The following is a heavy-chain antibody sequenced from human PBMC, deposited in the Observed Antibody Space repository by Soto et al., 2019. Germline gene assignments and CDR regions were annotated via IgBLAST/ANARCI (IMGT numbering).Heavy chain of an antibody. D-gene: IGHD3-9*01. CDR3: ATATFFRKGYYAATGYYYFDY. V-gene: IGHV4-30-2*06. Sequence: SETLSLTCAVSGGSISSGGSPWSWIRQSPGQGLELIGYIFYSESTYYNPSLKRRVTISVDRSKHEFSLRLSSVTAAAKAVYHCATATFFRKGYYAATGYYYFDYWGQGTLVTVSS. J-gene: IGHJ4*02. CDR1: GGSISSGGSP. CDR2: IFYSEST.